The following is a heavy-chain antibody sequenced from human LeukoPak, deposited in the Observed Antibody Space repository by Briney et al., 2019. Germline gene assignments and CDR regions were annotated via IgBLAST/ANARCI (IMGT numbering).Heavy chain of an antibody. CDR2: IYPGDSDT. V-gene: IGHV5-51*01. Sequence: GESLKISCKGSGYSFTSYWIGWVRQMPGKGLEWMGIIYPGDSDTRYSPSFQGQVTISADKSISTAYLQWSSLKASDTAMYYCGGGVYCRGGSCYWYYFDYGGQGPLVTFSS. D-gene: IGHD2-15*01. J-gene: IGHJ4*02. CDR3: GGGVYCRGGSCYWYYFDY. CDR1: GYSFTSYW.